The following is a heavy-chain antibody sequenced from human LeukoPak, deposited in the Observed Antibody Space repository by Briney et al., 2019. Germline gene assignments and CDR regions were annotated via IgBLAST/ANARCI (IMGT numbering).Heavy chain of an antibody. CDR1: GYTFAKNW. Sequence: GESLKISCQASGYTFAKNWIGWVRQMPGKGLEWMGIIYPGDSDTRYSPSFQGQVTISADKSISTAYLQWSSLKASDTAMYYCATLAAGDTNFDYWGQGTLVTVSS. D-gene: IGHD6-13*01. CDR3: ATLAAGDTNFDY. J-gene: IGHJ4*02. CDR2: IYPGDSDT. V-gene: IGHV5-51*01.